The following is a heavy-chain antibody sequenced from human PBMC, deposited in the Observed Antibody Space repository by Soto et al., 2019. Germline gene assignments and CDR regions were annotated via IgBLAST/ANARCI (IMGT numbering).Heavy chain of an antibody. CDR2: ISHSGRTI. D-gene: IGHD6-19*01. CDR1: GLTFSDYY. J-gene: IGHJ4*02. V-gene: IGHV3-11*01. CDR3: ASPPQDAHSSGWYVVDY. Sequence: QVQLVDSGGGLVKPGGSLRLSCAASGLTFSDYYMSWIRQAPGKGLEWVSYISHSGRTIYYADSVKGRFTVSRDNAKNSLFLQMNSLRAEDTTVYYCASPPQDAHSSGWYVVDYWGQGTLVTVSS.